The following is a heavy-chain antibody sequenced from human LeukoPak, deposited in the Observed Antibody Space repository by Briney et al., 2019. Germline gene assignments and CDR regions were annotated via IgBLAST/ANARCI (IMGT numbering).Heavy chain of an antibody. D-gene: IGHD2-2*01. CDR1: GFTFSSYA. CDR2: IIGRGGST. V-gene: IGHV3-23*01. J-gene: IGHJ4*02. CDR3: AKEEGFCSSTSCYAGGAPDY. Sequence: GGSLRLSCAASGFTFSSYAMSWARHAPGEGLEWVSAIIGRGGSTYYADSVKGRFTISRDNSKNTLCLQMNSVRAEDTAVYYCAKEEGFCSSTSCYAGGAPDYWGQGTLVTVSS.